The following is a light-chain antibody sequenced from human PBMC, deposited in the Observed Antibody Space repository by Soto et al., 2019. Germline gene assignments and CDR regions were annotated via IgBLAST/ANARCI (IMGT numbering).Light chain of an antibody. CDR1: QSLLFSSNNKNY. CDR3: QQYYSSPPGLT. V-gene: IGKV4-1*01. CDR2: WAS. J-gene: IGKJ4*01. Sequence: DIVVIQSPDSLAVSLGERATINCKSSQSLLFSSNNKNYLAWYQQKPGQPPKLLIYWASKRESRVPDRFSGSGAGTELALTLSSLQAEDVAVYYGQQYYSSPPGLTFGGGTKVEIK.